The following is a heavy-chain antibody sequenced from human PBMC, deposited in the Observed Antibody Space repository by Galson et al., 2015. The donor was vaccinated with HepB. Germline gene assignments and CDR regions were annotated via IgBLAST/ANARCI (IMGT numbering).Heavy chain of an antibody. J-gene: IGHJ5*02. Sequence: SLRLSCAASGFTFSSYAMHWVRQAPGKGLEWVAVISYDGSNKYYADSVKGRFTISRDNSKNTLYLQMNSLRAEDTAVYYCARDQRGPSSSWYSWFDPWGQGTLVTVSS. V-gene: IGHV3-30-3*01. CDR1: GFTFSSYA. CDR2: ISYDGSNK. D-gene: IGHD6-13*01. CDR3: ARDQRGPSSSWYSWFDP.